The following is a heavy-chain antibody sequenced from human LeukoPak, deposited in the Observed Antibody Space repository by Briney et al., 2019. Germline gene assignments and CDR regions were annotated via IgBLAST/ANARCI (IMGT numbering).Heavy chain of an antibody. V-gene: IGHV3-23*01. D-gene: IGHD3-3*01. CDR3: AKGLNYDFWSGYYTGAFDI. CDR2: ISGSGGST. J-gene: IGHJ3*02. Sequence: GGSLRLSCAASGFTFSSYAMSWVRQAPGKGLEWVSAISGSGGSTYYADSVKGRFTISRDNSKNTLYLQMNSLRAEDTAVYYCAKGLNYDFWSGYYTGAFDIWGQGTMVTVSS. CDR1: GFTFSSYA.